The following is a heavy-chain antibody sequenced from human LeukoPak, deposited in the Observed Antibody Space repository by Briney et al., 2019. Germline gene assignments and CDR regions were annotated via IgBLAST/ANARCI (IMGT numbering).Heavy chain of an antibody. J-gene: IGHJ4*02. CDR1: GGSISSYY. D-gene: IGHD3-16*01. Sequence: SETLSLTCTVSGGSISSYYWSWIRQPAGKGLEWIGRIYTSGSTNYNPSLKSRVTMSVDTSKNQFSLKLSSVTAADTAVYYRARGGDYVWGSLYYFDYWGQGTLVTVSS. V-gene: IGHV4-4*07. CDR2: IYTSGST. CDR3: ARGGDYVWGSLYYFDY.